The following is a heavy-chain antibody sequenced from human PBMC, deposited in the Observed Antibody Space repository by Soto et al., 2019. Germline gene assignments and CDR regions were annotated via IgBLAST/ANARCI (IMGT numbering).Heavy chain of an antibody. D-gene: IGHD3-10*01. CDR3: ARDYYGSGSYIFDI. J-gene: IGHJ3*02. CDR1: GFTFSSYW. V-gene: IGHV3-74*01. CDR2: INSDGNST. Sequence: GESLKISCAASGFTFSSYWMHWVRQAPGKGLAWVSRINSDGNSTSYADSVKGRFTTSRDNAKNTLYLQMNSLRAEDTAVYYCARDYYGSGSYIFDIWGQGTMVTVSS.